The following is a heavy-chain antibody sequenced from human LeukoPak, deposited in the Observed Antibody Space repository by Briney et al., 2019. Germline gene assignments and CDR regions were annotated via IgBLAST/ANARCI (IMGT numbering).Heavy chain of an antibody. CDR1: GFTFSSYA. CDR3: AKEALPLLWFGD. V-gene: IGHV3-30-3*01. CDR2: ISYDGSNK. D-gene: IGHD3-10*01. J-gene: IGHJ4*02. Sequence: GRSLRLSCAASGFTFSSYAMHWVRQAPGKGLEWVAVISYDGSNKYYADSVKGRFTISRDNSKNTLYLQMNSLRAEDTAVYYCAKEALPLLWFGDWGQGTLVTVSS.